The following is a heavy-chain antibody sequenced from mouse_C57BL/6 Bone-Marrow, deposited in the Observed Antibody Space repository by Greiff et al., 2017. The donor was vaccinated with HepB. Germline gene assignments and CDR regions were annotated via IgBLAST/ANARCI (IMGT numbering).Heavy chain of an antibody. Sequence: VQRVESGAELARPGASVKLSCKASGYTFTSYGISWVKQRTGQGLEWIGEIYPRSGNTYYNEKFKGKATLTADKSSSTAYMELRSLTSEDSAVYFCARWYDGYYYFDYWGQGTTLTVSS. V-gene: IGHV1-81*01. CDR2: IYPRSGNT. CDR3: ARWYDGYYYFDY. J-gene: IGHJ2*01. D-gene: IGHD2-3*01. CDR1: GYTFTSYG.